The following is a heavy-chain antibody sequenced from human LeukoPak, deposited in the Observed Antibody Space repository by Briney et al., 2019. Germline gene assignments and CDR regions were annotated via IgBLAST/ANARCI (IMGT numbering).Heavy chain of an antibody. J-gene: IGHJ4*02. CDR1: GYTFTSYD. D-gene: IGHD3-3*01. CDR3: ARAPMGWLIHFDY. V-gene: IGHV1-8*01. Sequence: ASVKVSCKASGYTFTSYDINWVRQATGQGPEWMGWMNPNSGNTGYAQKFQGRVTMTRNTSIGTAYMEVSSLRSEDTAVYYCARAPMGWLIHFDYWGQGTLVTVSS. CDR2: MNPNSGNT.